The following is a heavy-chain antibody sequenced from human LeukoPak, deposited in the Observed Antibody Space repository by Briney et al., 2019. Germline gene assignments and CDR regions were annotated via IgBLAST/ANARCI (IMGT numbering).Heavy chain of an antibody. CDR2: RNPNSGNT. CDR3: ARTTRKAWGSWYFRWFDP. Sequence: GASVKVSCTASGYAFTSYDINWVRQATGQGLEWRGWRNPNSGNTGYAQKFKGRVTMTRNTSTSTAYMELSSLRSEDTAVYYCARTTRKAWGSWYFRWFDPWGQGTLVTVSS. D-gene: IGHD6-13*01. V-gene: IGHV1-8*01. J-gene: IGHJ5*02. CDR1: GYAFTSYD.